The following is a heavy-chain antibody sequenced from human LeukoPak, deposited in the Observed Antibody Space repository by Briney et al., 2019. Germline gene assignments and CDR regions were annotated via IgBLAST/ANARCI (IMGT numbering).Heavy chain of an antibody. Sequence: SETLSLTCAGYGGSFSGYYWSWIRQPPGKGLEWIGEINHSGSTNYNLSLKSRVTISVDTSKNQFSLKLSSVTAADTAVYYCARPRGSAHRNWFDPWGQGTLVTVSS. CDR3: ARPRGSAHRNWFDP. D-gene: IGHD6-25*01. CDR1: GGSFSGYY. J-gene: IGHJ5*02. CDR2: INHSGST. V-gene: IGHV4-34*01.